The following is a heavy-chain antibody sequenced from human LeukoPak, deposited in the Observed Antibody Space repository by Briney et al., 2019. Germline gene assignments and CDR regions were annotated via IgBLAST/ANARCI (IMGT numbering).Heavy chain of an antibody. CDR3: ATEYGESFDY. Sequence: SETLSLTCTVSGGSISSSSYYWGWIRQPPGKGLEWIGSIYYSGSTYYNPSLKSRVTISVDTSKNQFSLKLSSVTAADTAVYYCATEYGESFDYWGQGTLVTVSS. CDR1: GGSISSSSYY. CDR2: IYYSGST. J-gene: IGHJ4*02. D-gene: IGHD4-17*01. V-gene: IGHV4-39*07.